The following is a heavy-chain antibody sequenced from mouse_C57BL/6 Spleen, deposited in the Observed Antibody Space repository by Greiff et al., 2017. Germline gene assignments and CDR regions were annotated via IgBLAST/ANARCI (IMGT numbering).Heavy chain of an antibody. CDR3: ARSSSYYYGSSIGY. CDR2: IYTRDGST. Sequence: VQLQQSGPELVQPGASVKLSCKASGYTFPSYDINWVNQRPGQGLEWIGWIYTRDGSTKYNEKFKGKDTLTVDTSSSTAYMELHSLTSEDSAVYFCARSSSYYYGSSIGYWGQGTTLTVSS. CDR1: GYTFPSYD. V-gene: IGHV1-85*01. D-gene: IGHD1-1*01. J-gene: IGHJ2*01.